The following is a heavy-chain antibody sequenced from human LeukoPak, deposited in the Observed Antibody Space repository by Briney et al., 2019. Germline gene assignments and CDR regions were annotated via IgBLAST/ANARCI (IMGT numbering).Heavy chain of an antibody. CDR1: GGSISSSSYY. Sequence: SETLSLTCTVSGGSISSSSYYWGWIRQPPGKGLEWIGSIYYSGSTYYNPSLKSRVTISVDTSKNQFSLKLSSVTAADTAVYYCASWDYGSGNRHSYYYYYGMDVWGQGTTVTVSS. D-gene: IGHD3-10*01. V-gene: IGHV4-39*01. J-gene: IGHJ6*02. CDR2: IYYSGST. CDR3: ASWDYGSGNRHSYYYYYGMDV.